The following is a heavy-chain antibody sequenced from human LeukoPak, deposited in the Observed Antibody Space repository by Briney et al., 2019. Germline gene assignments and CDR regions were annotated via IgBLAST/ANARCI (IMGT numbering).Heavy chain of an antibody. V-gene: IGHV1-18*04. CDR1: GFTFTNYG. CDR3: ARVPPSGHQVFGSDY. Sequence: GASVMVSCKASGFTFTNYGISWVRQAPGQGLEWMSWISANNGEIRYAQKFQGRVIMTTDTSTTTAYMELTSLRSDDTVVYYCARVPPSGHQVFGSDYWGQGTQVTVSS. CDR2: ISANNGEI. D-gene: IGHD3-3*01. J-gene: IGHJ4*02.